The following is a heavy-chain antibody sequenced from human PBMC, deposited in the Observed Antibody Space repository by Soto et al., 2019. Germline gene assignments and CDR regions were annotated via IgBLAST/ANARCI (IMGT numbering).Heavy chain of an antibody. D-gene: IGHD3-3*01. CDR3: ARAGLIFGVVIMPYYGMDV. V-gene: IGHV1-2*02. CDR1: GYTFTGYY. CDR2: INPNSGGT. Sequence: ASVKVSCKASGYTFTGYYMHWVRQAPGQGLEWMGWINPNSGGTNYAQKFQGRVTMTRDTSISAAYMELSRLRSDDTAVYYCARAGLIFGVVIMPYYGMDVWGQGTTVTVSS. J-gene: IGHJ6*02.